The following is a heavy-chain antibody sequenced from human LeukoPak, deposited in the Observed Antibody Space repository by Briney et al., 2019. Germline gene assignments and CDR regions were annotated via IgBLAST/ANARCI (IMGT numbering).Heavy chain of an antibody. Sequence: GGSLRLSCEASGFTFSSYAIIWVRQAPGKGLEWVSAISGNGGSTSYADSVKGRFTISRDNSKNTLYLQMNSLRTEDTAVYYCAKATDFNWNDPPAFFDYWGQGTLVTVSS. CDR1: GFTFSSYA. D-gene: IGHD1-20*01. J-gene: IGHJ4*02. V-gene: IGHV3-23*01. CDR2: ISGNGGST. CDR3: AKATDFNWNDPPAFFDY.